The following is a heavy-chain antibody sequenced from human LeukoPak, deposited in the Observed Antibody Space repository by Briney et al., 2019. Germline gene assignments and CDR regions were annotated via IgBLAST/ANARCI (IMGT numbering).Heavy chain of an antibody. D-gene: IGHD4-23*01. CDR2: IIPILGIA. CDR3: AREEPVGRWDY. V-gene: IGHV1-69*04. CDR1: GGTFSSYT. J-gene: IGHJ4*02. Sequence: SVKVSCKASGGTFSSYTISWVRQAPGQGLEWMGRIIPILGIANYAQKFQGRVTITADKSTSTAYMELSSLRSEDTAAYYCAREEPVGRWDYWGQGTLVTVSS.